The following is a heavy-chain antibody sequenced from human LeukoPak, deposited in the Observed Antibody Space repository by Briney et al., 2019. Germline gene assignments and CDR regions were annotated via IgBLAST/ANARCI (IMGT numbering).Heavy chain of an antibody. J-gene: IGHJ4*02. Sequence: GGALRLSCTASPLTLNNYWMSWVRQAPGKGLEWAANIKQDGSEKYHVDSVKGRFTISRDNAKNSLYLQMNSLRAEDTAVYYCASRAGYTGSWWAFDYWGQGTLVTVSS. CDR1: PLTLNNYW. V-gene: IGHV3-7*05. D-gene: IGHD6-13*01. CDR2: IKQDGSEK. CDR3: ASRAGYTGSWWAFDY.